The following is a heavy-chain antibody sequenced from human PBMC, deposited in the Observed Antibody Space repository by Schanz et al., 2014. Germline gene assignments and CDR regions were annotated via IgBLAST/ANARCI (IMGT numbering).Heavy chain of an antibody. D-gene: IGHD6-19*01. V-gene: IGHV3-23*01. Sequence: EVQLLESGGRVERPGGSLRLSCAASGFTVSNSYIHWVRQTPGKGLEWVSSIVGGGGRTYYADSVKGRFTISRDNAKNSLYLQMNSLRAEDTAVYYCAKDVRPVANTVHFYYMDVWGQGTTVTVSS. CDR1: GFTVSNSY. CDR3: AKDVRPVANTVHFYYMDV. CDR2: IVGGGGRT. J-gene: IGHJ6*02.